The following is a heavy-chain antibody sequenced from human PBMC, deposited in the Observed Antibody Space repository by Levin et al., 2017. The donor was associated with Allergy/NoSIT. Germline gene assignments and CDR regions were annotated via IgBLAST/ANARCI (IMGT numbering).Heavy chain of an antibody. CDR1: GFTFDDYA. CDR3: ARGNIGLPDAFDI. V-gene: IGHV3-9*01. J-gene: IGHJ3*02. D-gene: IGHD3-10*01. Sequence: GGSLRLSCAASGFTFDDYAMHWVRQAPGKGLEWVSGISWNSGSIGYADSVKGRSTISRDNAKNSQYLQMIRLRTEDTALYYCARGNIGLPDAFDIWGQGTMVIVSS. CDR2: ISWNSGSI.